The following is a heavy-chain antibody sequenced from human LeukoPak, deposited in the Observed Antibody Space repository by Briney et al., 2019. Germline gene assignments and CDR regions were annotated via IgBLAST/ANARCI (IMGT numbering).Heavy chain of an antibody. J-gene: IGHJ4*02. CDR1: GYTFTSYG. Sequence: ASVKVSCKASGYTFTSYGISWVRQAPGKGLDWMGWISAYNGNTNYAQKLQGRVTMTTDTSTSTAYMELRSLRSDDTAVYYCARVLTLYYGSGDHFDYWGQGTLVTVSS. CDR3: ARVLTLYYGSGDHFDY. CDR2: ISAYNGNT. V-gene: IGHV1-18*01. D-gene: IGHD3-10*01.